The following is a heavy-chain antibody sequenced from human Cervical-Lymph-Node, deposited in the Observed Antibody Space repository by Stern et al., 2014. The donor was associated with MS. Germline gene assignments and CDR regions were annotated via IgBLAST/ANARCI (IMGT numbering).Heavy chain of an antibody. CDR3: ARDGGSGYYSAYNWFDP. J-gene: IGHJ5*02. Sequence: VQLLESGAEVKKPGASVKVSCNASGYTFTSYGISWVRQAPGQGLEWMGWISAYNGNTNYAQKLQGRVTMTTDTSTSTAYMELRSLRSDDTAVYYCARDGGSGYYSAYNWFDPWGQGTLVTVSS. V-gene: IGHV1-18*01. CDR1: GYTFTSYG. D-gene: IGHD3-22*01. CDR2: ISAYNGNT.